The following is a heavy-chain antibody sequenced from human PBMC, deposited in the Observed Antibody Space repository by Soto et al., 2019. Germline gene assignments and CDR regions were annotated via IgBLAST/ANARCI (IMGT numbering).Heavy chain of an antibody. J-gene: IGHJ6*02. D-gene: IGHD3-10*01. CDR1: GGSISSGGYY. CDR3: ARGRDYFGSGIYKIGAYGMDV. CDR2: IYYSGST. Sequence: SETLSLTCTVSGGSISSGGYYWSWIRQHPGKGLEWIGYIYYSGSTYYNPSLKSRVTISVDTSKNQFSLKLSSVTAADTAVYYCARGRDYFGSGIYKIGAYGMDVWGQGTTVTVSS. V-gene: IGHV4-31*03.